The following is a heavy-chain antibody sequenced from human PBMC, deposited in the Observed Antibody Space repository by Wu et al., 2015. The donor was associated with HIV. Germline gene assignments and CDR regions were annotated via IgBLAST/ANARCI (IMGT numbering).Heavy chain of an antibody. CDR1: GGTFSSYA. V-gene: IGHV1-69*05. CDR3: ASTRPDDYYGTYYFDY. J-gene: IGHJ4*02. D-gene: IGHD3-3*01. Sequence: QVQLVQSGAEVKKPGSSVKVSCKASGGTFSSYAINWVRQAPGQGLEWMGGIIPIFGTANYAQKFQGRVTITTDESTSTAYMELSSLRSEDTAVYYCASTRPDDYYGTYYFDYWGQGTLVTVSS. CDR2: IIPIFGTA.